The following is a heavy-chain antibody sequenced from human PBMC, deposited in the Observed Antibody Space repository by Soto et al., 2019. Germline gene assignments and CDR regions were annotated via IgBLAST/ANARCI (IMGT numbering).Heavy chain of an antibody. CDR2: ISYDGSNK. CDR3: AKDPGVLWFGELLSDPPDY. V-gene: IGHV3-30*18. J-gene: IGHJ4*02. Sequence: PGGSLRLSCAASGFTFSSYGSHWVRRAPGKGLEWVAVISYDGSNKYYADSAKGRFTISRDNSKNTLYLQMNSLRAEDTAVYYCAKDPGVLWFGELLSDPPDYWGQGTLVTVSS. CDR1: GFTFSSYG. D-gene: IGHD3-10*01.